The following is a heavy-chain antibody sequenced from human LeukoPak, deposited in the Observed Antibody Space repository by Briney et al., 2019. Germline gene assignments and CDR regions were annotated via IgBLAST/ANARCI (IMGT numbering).Heavy chain of an antibody. CDR3: VRDGRKSRVVDIVRKKETGYYYYMDV. CDR1: GFTFSDYY. CDR2: ISSSGSPI. Sequence: GGSLRLSCATSGFTFSDYYMSWIRQAPGKGLEWVSYISSSGSPIYYADSVKGRFTISRDNAKNSLYLQVNSLRAEDTAVFSCVRDGRKSRVVDIVRKKETGYYYYMDVWGKGTTVTVSS. J-gene: IGHJ6*03. V-gene: IGHV3-11*04. D-gene: IGHD2-2*03.